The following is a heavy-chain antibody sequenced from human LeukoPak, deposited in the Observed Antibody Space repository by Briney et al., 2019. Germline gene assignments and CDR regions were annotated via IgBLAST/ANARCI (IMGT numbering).Heavy chain of an antibody. J-gene: IGHJ4*02. D-gene: IGHD4-17*01. CDR3: ATPPTVTRNY. Sequence: SETLSLTCAVYGGSFSGYYWSWIRQPPGKGLEWIGEINESGSTNYNPSLKSRVTISVDTPKNQFSLKLSSVTAADTAVYYCATPPTVTRNYWGQGTLVTVSS. CDR2: INESGST. V-gene: IGHV4-34*01. CDR1: GGSFSGYY.